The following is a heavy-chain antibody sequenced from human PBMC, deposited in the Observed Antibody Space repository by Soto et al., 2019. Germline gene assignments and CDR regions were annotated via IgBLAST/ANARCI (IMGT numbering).Heavy chain of an antibody. V-gene: IGHV3-30*18. J-gene: IGHJ4*02. Sequence: GGSLRLSCAASGFTFSSYGMHWVRQAPGKGLEWVAVISYDGSNKYYADSVKGRFTISRDNSKNTLYLQMNSLRAEDTAVYYCAKDRRNILTGFFDYWGQGTLVTVSS. CDR1: GFTFSSYG. D-gene: IGHD3-9*01. CDR2: ISYDGSNK. CDR3: AKDRRNILTGFFDY.